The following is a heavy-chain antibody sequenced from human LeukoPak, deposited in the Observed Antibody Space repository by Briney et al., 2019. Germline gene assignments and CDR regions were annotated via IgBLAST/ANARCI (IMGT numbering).Heavy chain of an antibody. D-gene: IGHD2-21*02. CDR1: GFTFSVYA. Sequence: PGGSLRLSCAASGFTFSVYAMHWVRQAPGKGLEWVAVISYDGSNEYYVDYVKGRFTISRDNSKNTLYLQMNSLRAKDTAVYYCGGDRSGAFDIWGQGTMVTVSS. CDR3: GGDRSGAFDI. J-gene: IGHJ3*02. V-gene: IGHV3-30*04. CDR2: ISYDGSNE.